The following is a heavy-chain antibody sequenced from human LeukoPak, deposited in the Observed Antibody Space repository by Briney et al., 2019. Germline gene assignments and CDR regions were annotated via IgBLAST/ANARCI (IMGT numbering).Heavy chain of an antibody. J-gene: IGHJ5*02. Sequence: ASVKVSCKASGYTFTSYAMHWVRQAPGQRLEWMGWINAGNGNTKYSQKFQGRVTITRDTSASTAYMELSSLRSEDTAVYYCARDRFAGFDSSGFNWFDPWGQGTLVTVSS. V-gene: IGHV1-3*01. D-gene: IGHD3-22*01. CDR3: ARDRFAGFDSSGFNWFDP. CDR1: GYTFTSYA. CDR2: INAGNGNT.